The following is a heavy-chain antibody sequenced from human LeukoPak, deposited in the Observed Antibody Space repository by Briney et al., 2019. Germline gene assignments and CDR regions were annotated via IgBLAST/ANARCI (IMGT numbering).Heavy chain of an antibody. CDR3: ARETAAAGTAYYYYGMDV. CDR1: GFTFSDYY. V-gene: IGHV3-11*04. CDR2: ISSSGSTI. Sequence: GGSLRLSCAASGFTFSDYYMSWIRQAPGKGLEWVSYISSSGSTIYYADSVKGRFSISRDNSKNTLYLQMNSLRAEDTAVYYCARETAAAGTAYYYYGMDVWGQGTTVTVSS. D-gene: IGHD6-13*01. J-gene: IGHJ6*02.